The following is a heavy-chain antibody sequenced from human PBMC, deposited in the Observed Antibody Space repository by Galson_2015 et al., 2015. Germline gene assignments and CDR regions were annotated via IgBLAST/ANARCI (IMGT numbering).Heavy chain of an antibody. CDR3: ARVGYCSSTSCYIGY. J-gene: IGHJ4*02. D-gene: IGHD2-2*02. CDR2: ISYDGSNK. Sequence: LRLSCAASGFTFSSYTMHWVRQAPGKGLEWVAVISYDGSNKYYADSVKGRFTISRDNSKNTLYLQMNSLRPEDTAVYYCARVGYCSSTSCYIGYWGQGILVTVSS. CDR1: GFTFSSYT. V-gene: IGHV3-30-3*01.